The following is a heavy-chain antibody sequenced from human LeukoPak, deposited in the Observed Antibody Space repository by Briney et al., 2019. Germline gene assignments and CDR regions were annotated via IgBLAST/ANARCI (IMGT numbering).Heavy chain of an antibody. CDR2: IDWDDDE. J-gene: IGHJ4*02. CDR3: ARRIHSSGYLDY. V-gene: IGHV2-70*11. CDR1: GFSLTNTGMY. D-gene: IGHD3-22*01. Sequence: SGPALVKPTQTLTLTCIFSGFSLTNTGMYVSWFRQPPGKALEWLARIDWDDDEHYNASLTTKLTISKDTSKDQVVLTMTDVEPVDTATYYCARRIHSSGYLDYWGQGILVTVSS.